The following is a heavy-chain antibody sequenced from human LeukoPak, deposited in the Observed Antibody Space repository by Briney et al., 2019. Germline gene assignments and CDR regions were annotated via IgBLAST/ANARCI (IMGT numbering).Heavy chain of an antibody. Sequence: GGSLRLSCAASGFTVSSNYMSWVRQAPGKGLEWVSVIYSGGSTYYADSVKGRFTISRDNSKNTLYLQMNSLRAEDTAVYYCARERGTRSSDAFDIWGQGTMVTVSS. CDR1: GFTVSSNY. CDR2: IYSGGST. D-gene: IGHD6-6*01. CDR3: ARERGTRSSDAFDI. V-gene: IGHV3-53*01. J-gene: IGHJ3*02.